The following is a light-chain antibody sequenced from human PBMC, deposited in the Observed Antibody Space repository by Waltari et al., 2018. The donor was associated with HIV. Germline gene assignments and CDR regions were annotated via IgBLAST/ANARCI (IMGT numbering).Light chain of an antibody. CDR2: EVK. Sequence: HSALTQPASVSGSPGQSITISCTGTSSNVGTYNLFSWYQQHPGKAPKLLIYEVKRRPSVLSDRFSGSKSGNTASLTVSGLQAEDEAIYYCCSYAGSDTLVFGGGTSLTIL. CDR1: SSNVGTYNL. V-gene: IGLV2-23*02. CDR3: CSYAGSDTLV. J-gene: IGLJ3*02.